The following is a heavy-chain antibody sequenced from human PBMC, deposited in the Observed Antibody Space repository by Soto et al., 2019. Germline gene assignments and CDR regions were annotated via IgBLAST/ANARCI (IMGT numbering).Heavy chain of an antibody. D-gene: IGHD3-10*01. V-gene: IGHV3-23*01. Sequence: EVLLLDAGGGLVQPGGSLRLSCAASGFTFSNYAMTWVRQAPGKGPEWISTVNNGGGGTYYADSVKGRFTISRDNSKNTLYLQVRSLRAEDTAVYYCAKERLGRGIDYWGRGILVTVSS. CDR3: AKERLGRGIDY. CDR2: VNNGGGGT. J-gene: IGHJ4*02. CDR1: GFTFSNYA.